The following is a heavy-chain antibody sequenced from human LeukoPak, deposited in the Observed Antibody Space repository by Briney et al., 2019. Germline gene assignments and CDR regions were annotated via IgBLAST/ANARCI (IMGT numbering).Heavy chain of an antibody. CDR3: AKDLSRAVAADWFDP. D-gene: IGHD6-19*01. V-gene: IGHV3-30*02. CDR2: LRYDGRSK. CDR1: GFILSDSG. J-gene: IGHJ5*02. Sequence: PGGSLRLSCTASGFILSDSGFDWVRQAPGKGLEWVAFLRYDGRSKYYLDAVKGRFTISRDNSKNTLYLQMTNLRAADTAVYYCAKDLSRAVAADWFDPWDQGSLVTVSS.